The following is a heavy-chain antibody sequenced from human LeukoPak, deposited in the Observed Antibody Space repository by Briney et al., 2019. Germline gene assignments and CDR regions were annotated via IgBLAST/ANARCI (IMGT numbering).Heavy chain of an antibody. CDR3: ARARGTAMVMIYYYYYMDV. CDR1: GYTFTGYY. Sequence: GASVKVSCKASGYTFTGYYMHWVRQAPGQGLEWMGWINPNSGGTNYAQKFQGRVTMTRDTSISTAYMELSRLRSDDTAVYYCARARGTAMVMIYYYYYMDVWGKGTTVTISS. CDR2: INPNSGGT. J-gene: IGHJ6*03. D-gene: IGHD5-18*01. V-gene: IGHV1-2*02.